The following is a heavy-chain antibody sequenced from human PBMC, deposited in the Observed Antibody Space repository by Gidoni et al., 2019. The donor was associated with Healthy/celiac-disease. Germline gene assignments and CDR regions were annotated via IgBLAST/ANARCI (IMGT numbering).Heavy chain of an antibody. V-gene: IGHV1-69*01. D-gene: IGHD2-2*01. CDR2: IIPSFGTA. CDR1: GGTFCSYA. CDR3: ARRADCSSTSCYPPDGMDV. Sequence: QLQLVQSGAEVKKPGSSVKVSCQASGGTFCSYATRWVRQAPGQGLEWMGGIIPSFGTANYEQKFQGRVTMTADESTSTAYMELSSLRSEYTAVYYCARRADCSSTSCYPPDGMDVWGQGTTVTVSS. J-gene: IGHJ6*02.